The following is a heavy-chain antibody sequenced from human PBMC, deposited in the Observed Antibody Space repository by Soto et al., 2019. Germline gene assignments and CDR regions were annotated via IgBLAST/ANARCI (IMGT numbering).Heavy chain of an antibody. Sequence: VASVKVSCKASGGTFSSYAISWVRQAPGQGLEWMGGIIPIFGTANYAQKFQGRVTITADESTSTAYMELSSLRSEDTAVYYCASDSYGYGPSDYWGQGTLVTVSS. D-gene: IGHD5-18*01. V-gene: IGHV1-69*13. CDR3: ASDSYGYGPSDY. J-gene: IGHJ4*02. CDR2: IIPIFGTA. CDR1: GGTFSSYA.